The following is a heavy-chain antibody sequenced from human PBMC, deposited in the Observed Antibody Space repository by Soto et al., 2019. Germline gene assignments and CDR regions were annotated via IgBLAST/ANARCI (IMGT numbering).Heavy chain of an antibody. CDR1: GGSISSYC. Sequence: QVQLQESGPGLVKPSETLSLTCTVSGGSISSYCWSWIRQPPGKGLEWIGYIYYSGSTNYNPSLKSRVTISVDTSKNQFSLKLSSVTAADTAVYYCARLMIGPHYFDYWGQGTLVTVSS. CDR2: IYYSGST. V-gene: IGHV4-59*01. D-gene: IGHD3-22*01. J-gene: IGHJ4*02. CDR3: ARLMIGPHYFDY.